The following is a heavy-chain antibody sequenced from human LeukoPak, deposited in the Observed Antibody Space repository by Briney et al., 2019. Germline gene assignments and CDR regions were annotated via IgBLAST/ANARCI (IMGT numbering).Heavy chain of an antibody. CDR3: ARGGSSSIYGMDV. CDR2: IYYSGST. V-gene: IGHV4-59*01. Sequence: PSETLSLTCTVSGGSISSYYRSWIRQPPGKGLEWIGYIYYSGSTNYNPSLKSRVTISVDTSKNQFSLKLSSVTAADTAVYYCARGGSSSIYGMDVWGQGTTVTVSS. J-gene: IGHJ6*02. D-gene: IGHD6-6*01. CDR1: GGSISSYY.